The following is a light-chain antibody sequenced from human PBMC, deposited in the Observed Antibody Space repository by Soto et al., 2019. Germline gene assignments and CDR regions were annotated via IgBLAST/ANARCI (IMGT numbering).Light chain of an antibody. CDR1: SSDVGSYNL. J-gene: IGLJ1*01. V-gene: IGLV2-23*03. Sequence: QSVLAQPASVSGSPGQSITIHCTGTSSDVGSYNLVSWYQQHPGKAPKLMIYEGSKRPSGVSNRFSGSKSGNTASLTISGLQAEDEADYYCCSYAGSSTFSYVFGTGTKVTVL. CDR3: CSYAGSSTFSYV. CDR2: EGS.